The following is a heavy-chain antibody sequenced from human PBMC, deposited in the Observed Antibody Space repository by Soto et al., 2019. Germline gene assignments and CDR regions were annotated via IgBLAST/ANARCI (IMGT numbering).Heavy chain of an antibody. CDR3: ARGPPGVVPGAIGSGGMDV. D-gene: IGHD2-2*01. CDR1: GFTLSSYA. CDR2: MSFGGSKA. V-gene: IGHV3-30*04. J-gene: IGHJ6*02. Sequence: QVQLVESGGGVVQPGRSLSLSCAASGFTLSSYAVHWVRQAPGKGLEWVAVMSFGGSKASHADSVKGRFTISRDNSKNTVSLQMNRLRVEDSAVYYCARGPPGVVPGAIGSGGMDVWGQGTTVTVSS.